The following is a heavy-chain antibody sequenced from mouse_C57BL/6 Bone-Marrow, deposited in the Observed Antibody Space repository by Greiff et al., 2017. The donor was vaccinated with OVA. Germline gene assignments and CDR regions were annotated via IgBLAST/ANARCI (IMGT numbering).Heavy chain of an antibody. J-gene: IGHJ2*01. CDR1: GYTFTDYY. D-gene: IGHD2-3*01. CDR3: ARGDGYSFDY. Sequence: EVQLQQSGPVLVKPGASVKMSCKASGYTFTDYYMNWVKQSHGKSLEWIGVINPYNGGTSYNQKFKGKATLTVDKSSSTAYMELNSLTSEDSAVYYCARGDGYSFDYWGQGTTLTVSS. CDR2: INPYNGGT. V-gene: IGHV1-19*01.